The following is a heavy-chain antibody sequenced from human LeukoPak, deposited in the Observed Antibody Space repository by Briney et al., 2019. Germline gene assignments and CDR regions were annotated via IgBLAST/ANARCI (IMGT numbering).Heavy chain of an antibody. CDR1: GFTFSSYG. V-gene: IGHV3-30*18. CDR2: ISYDGSNK. J-gene: IGHJ4*02. CDR3: AKSGQTDRGTTYYFDY. Sequence: GGSLRLSCAASGFTFSSYGMHWVRQAPGKGLEWVAVISYDGSNKYYADSVKGRFTISRDNSKNTLYLQMNSLRAEDTAVYYCAKSGQTDRGTTYYFDYWGQGTLVTVSS. D-gene: IGHD3-10*01.